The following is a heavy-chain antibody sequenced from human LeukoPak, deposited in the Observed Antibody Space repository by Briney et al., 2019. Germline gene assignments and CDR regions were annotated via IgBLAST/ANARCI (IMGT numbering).Heavy chain of an antibody. D-gene: IGHD5-12*01. V-gene: IGHV3-23*01. CDR2: ISGSGGST. J-gene: IGHJ4*02. CDR1: GFTFSSYS. Sequence: GGSLRLSCAASGFTFSSYSMNWVRQAPGKGLEWVSAISGSGGSTYYADSVKGRFTISRDNSKNTLYLQMNSLRAEDTAVYYCAKYSGYDYYFDYWGQGTLVTVSS. CDR3: AKYSGYDYYFDY.